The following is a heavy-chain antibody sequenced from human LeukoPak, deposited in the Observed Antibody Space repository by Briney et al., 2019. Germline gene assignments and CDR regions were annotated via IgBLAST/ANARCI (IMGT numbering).Heavy chain of an antibody. CDR3: AKAAGMATIYPVGEIDY. J-gene: IGHJ4*02. CDR2: INWNGGST. V-gene: IGHV3-20*04. CDR1: GFTFDDYG. Sequence: GGSLRLSCAASGFTFDDYGMSWARQAPGKGLEWVSGINWNGGSTGYADSVKGRFTISRDNAKNSLYLQMNSLRAEDTAVYYCAKAAGMATIYPVGEIDYWGQGTLVTVSS. D-gene: IGHD5-24*01.